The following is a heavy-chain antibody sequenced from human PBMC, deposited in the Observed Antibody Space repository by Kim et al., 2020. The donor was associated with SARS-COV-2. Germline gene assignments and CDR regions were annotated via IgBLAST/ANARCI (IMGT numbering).Heavy chain of an antibody. CDR3: ARDRLYFDWLHQVDY. V-gene: IGHV3-7*03. Sequence: GGSLRLSCAASGFTFSSYWMSWVRQAPGKGLEWVANIKQDGSEKYYVDSVKGRFTISRDNAKNSLYLQMNSLRAEDTAVYYCARDRLYFDWLHQVDYWGQGTLVTVSS. CDR1: GFTFSSYW. D-gene: IGHD3-9*01. J-gene: IGHJ4*02. CDR2: IKQDGSEK.